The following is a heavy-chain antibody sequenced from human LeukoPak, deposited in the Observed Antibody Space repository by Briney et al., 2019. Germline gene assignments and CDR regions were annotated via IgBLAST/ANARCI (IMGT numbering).Heavy chain of an antibody. Sequence: PSETLSLACTVSGGSISSSGYYWGWIRQPPGKGLEWIGSIYYSGSTYYNPSLKSRVTISVDTSKNQFSLKLNSVTAADTAVYYCARALPHPYYYGSGSYYNWGQGTLVTVSS. CDR2: IYYSGST. D-gene: IGHD3-10*01. CDR1: GGSISSSGYY. V-gene: IGHV4-39*07. CDR3: ARALPHPYYYGSGSYYN. J-gene: IGHJ4*02.